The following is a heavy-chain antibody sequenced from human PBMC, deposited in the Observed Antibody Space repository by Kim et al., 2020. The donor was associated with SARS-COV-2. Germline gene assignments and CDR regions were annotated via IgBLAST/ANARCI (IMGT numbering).Heavy chain of an antibody. D-gene: IGHD6-19*01. CDR2: INPNSGGT. J-gene: IGHJ5*02. CDR1: GYTFTGYY. Sequence: ASVKVSCKASGYTFTGYYMHWVRQAPGQGLEWMGWINPNSGGTNYAQKFQGRVTMTRNTSISTAYMELSRLRSDDTAVYYCASLRVNIAVAGSGDNWFDPWGQGTLVTVSS. CDR3: ASLRVNIAVAGSGDNWFDP. V-gene: IGHV1-2*02.